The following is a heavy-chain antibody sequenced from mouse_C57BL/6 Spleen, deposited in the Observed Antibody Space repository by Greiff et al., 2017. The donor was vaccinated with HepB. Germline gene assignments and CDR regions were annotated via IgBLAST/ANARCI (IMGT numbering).Heavy chain of an antibody. CDR3: ARGGALDY. CDR2: ISYSGST. Sequence: EVQGVESGPGMVKPSQSLSLTCTVTGYSITSGYDWHWIRHFPGNKLEWMGYISYSGSTNYNPALKSQITITQDTSKNHFFLKLNSVTTEDTATYYCARGGALDYWGQGTTLTVSS. J-gene: IGHJ2*01. V-gene: IGHV3-1*01. CDR1: GYSITSGYD. D-gene: IGHD3-1*01.